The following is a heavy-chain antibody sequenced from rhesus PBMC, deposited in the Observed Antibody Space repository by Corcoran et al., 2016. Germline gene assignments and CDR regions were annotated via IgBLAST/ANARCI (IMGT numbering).Heavy chain of an antibody. D-gene: IGHD3-3*01. CDR1: GCSISGNY. CDR2: NKGNSGTT. CDR3: AKHTGFSFDD. V-gene: IGHV4-80*01. J-gene: IGHJ4*01. Sequence: QVQLQESGPGLVKASETLTLTCAVSGCSISGNYWSWIRQPPGQGLEWIGQNKGNSGTTDYKPTLKGRVTITKDASKNQLSLKLSAVTAADTAVYYCAKHTGFSFDDWGQGVPVTVSS.